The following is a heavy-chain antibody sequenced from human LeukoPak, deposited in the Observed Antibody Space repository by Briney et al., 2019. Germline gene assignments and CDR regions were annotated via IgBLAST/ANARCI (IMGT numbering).Heavy chain of an antibody. CDR2: INPNSGGT. CDR3: ARDRTVTTVYYYYCYYMDV. V-gene: IGHV1-2*02. J-gene: IGHJ6*03. D-gene: IGHD4-17*01. Sequence: ASVKVSCKASGYTFTGYYMHWVRQAPGQGLEWMGWINPNSGGTNYAQKFQGRVTMTRDTSISTAYMELSRLRSDDTAVYYCARDRTVTTVYYYYCYYMDVWGKGTTVTVSS. CDR1: GYTFTGYY.